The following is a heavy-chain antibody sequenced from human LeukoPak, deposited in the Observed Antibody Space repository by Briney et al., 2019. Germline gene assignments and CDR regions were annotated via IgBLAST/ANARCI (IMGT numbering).Heavy chain of an antibody. CDR3: AKDPATVTANFDY. J-gene: IGHJ4*02. CDR2: ISGSGGST. D-gene: IGHD4-17*01. V-gene: IGHV3-23*01. Sequence: GSLRLXCAASXFTFSSYAMSWVRQAPGKGLEWVSAISGSGGSTYYADSVKGRFTISRDNSKNTLYLQMNSLRAEDTAVYYCAKDPATVTANFDYWGQGTLVTVSS. CDR1: XFTFSSYA.